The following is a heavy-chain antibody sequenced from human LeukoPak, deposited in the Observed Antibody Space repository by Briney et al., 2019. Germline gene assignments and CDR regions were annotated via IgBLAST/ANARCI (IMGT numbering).Heavy chain of an antibody. J-gene: IGHJ4*02. CDR3: ARDYGDYAY. V-gene: IGHV1-46*01. D-gene: IGHD4-17*01. CDR2: INPSGGST. CDR1: GYTFTSYY. Sequence: ASVKFSCKASGYTFTSYYMHWVRQAPGQGLEWMGIINPSGGSTTYAQEFQGRVTMTRDTSTSTVYMELSSLRSEDTAVYYCARDYGDYAYWGQGTLVTVSS.